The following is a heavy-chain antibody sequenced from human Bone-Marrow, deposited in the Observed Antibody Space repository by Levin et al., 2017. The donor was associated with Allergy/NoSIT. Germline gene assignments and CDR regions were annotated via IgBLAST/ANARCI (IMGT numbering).Heavy chain of an antibody. CDR2: IYSSGST. V-gene: IGHV4-59*01. Sequence: SQTLSLTCTVSGDSIPSSYWNWIRPPPGKGLEWIGHIYSSGSTKYNPSLMSRLTMSIDTSKNQFSLKLNSVTAADTAVYYCARLRYGGYSDYWGQGALVTVSS. CDR3: ARLRYGGYSDY. D-gene: IGHD5-18*01. J-gene: IGHJ4*02. CDR1: GDSIPSSY.